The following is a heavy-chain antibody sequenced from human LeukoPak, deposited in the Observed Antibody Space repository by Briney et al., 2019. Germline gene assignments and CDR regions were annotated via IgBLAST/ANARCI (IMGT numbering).Heavy chain of an antibody. D-gene: IGHD1-7*01. Sequence: PGGSLRLSCTASGFTFRDYWIHWIRQTPREGLVWVSRINGDETSRAYADFVEGRFTISRDNAKNTLYLQIDSLRAEDSAIYYCARDRAEHNWTYHTLFDYWGQGTPVIVSS. J-gene: IGHJ4*02. CDR1: GFTFRDYW. CDR2: INGDETSR. CDR3: ARDRAEHNWTYHTLFDY. V-gene: IGHV3-74*01.